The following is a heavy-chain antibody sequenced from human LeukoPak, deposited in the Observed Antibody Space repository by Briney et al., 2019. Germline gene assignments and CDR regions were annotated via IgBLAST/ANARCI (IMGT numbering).Heavy chain of an antibody. V-gene: IGHV4-59*01. D-gene: IGHD5-18*01. Sequence: PSETLSLTCTVSSGSIGSYYWNWIRQPPGKGLEWIGYIFYGGSTNYNPSLKNRVTISVDTSKNQFSLKLSSVTAADTAVYYCARGWAEGYSYGQYYFDYWGQGTLVTVSS. CDR3: ARGWAEGYSYGQYYFDY. J-gene: IGHJ4*02. CDR1: SGSIGSYY. CDR2: IFYGGST.